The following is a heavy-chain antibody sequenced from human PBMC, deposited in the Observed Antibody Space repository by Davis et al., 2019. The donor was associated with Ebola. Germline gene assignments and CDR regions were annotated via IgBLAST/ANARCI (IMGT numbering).Heavy chain of an antibody. D-gene: IGHD3-22*01. J-gene: IGHJ4*02. CDR2: IKQDGSEK. V-gene: IGHV3-7*03. CDR3: ARVRWTSGYYFDY. Sequence: PGGSLRLSCAASGITLSSYSMNWVRQAPGKGLEWVANIKQDGSEKYYVDSVKGRFTISRDNAKNLLYLQMNSLRAEDTAVYYCARVRWTSGYYFDYWGQGTLVTVSS. CDR1: GITLSSYS.